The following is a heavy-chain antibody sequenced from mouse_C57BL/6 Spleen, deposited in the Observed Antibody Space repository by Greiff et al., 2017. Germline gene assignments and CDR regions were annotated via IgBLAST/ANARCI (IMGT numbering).Heavy chain of an antibody. CDR2: ISSGSSTI. V-gene: IGHV5-17*01. CDR1: GFTFSDYG. Sequence: EVKLVESGGGLVKPGGSLKLSCAASGFTFSDYGMHWVRQAPEKGLEWVAYISSGSSTIYYADTVKGRFTISRDNAKNTLFLQMTRLGSEDAAMYYCAGINWGWYFDDWGTGTTVTVSS. D-gene: IGHD4-1*01. J-gene: IGHJ1*03. CDR3: AGINWGWYFDD.